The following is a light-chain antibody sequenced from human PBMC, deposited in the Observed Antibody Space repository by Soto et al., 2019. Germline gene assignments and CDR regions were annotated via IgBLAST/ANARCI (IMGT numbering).Light chain of an antibody. V-gene: IGKV2D-29*02. Sequence: DVAMTQTPLSMSIAAGQPASITCTYSQSLLHITGNTFLFWYLQKPGQSPQVXIYEVSTRVTGVPERFIGSGAGAKFTLEISRVENDDVCIYYCMQSTQLTPTFGQGTRLEIK. CDR2: EVS. CDR1: QSLLHITGNTF. CDR3: MQSTQLTPT. J-gene: IGKJ5*01.